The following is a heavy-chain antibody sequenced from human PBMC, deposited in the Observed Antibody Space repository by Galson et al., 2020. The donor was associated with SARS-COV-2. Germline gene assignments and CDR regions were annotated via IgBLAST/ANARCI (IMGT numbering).Heavy chain of an antibody. J-gene: IGHJ4*02. V-gene: IGHV4-59*01. CDR2: ISYSGYT. D-gene: IGHD3-3*01. Sequence: TLSLTCSVSGVSISNYYWNWIRKPPGKGLEWIGYISYSGYTNYNPSLRSRVTMSGDTSENQISLKLTSVTAADTAVYYCARGGSGNSEFEYWGQGTLVTVSS. CDR3: ARGGSGNSEFEY. CDR1: GVSISNYY.